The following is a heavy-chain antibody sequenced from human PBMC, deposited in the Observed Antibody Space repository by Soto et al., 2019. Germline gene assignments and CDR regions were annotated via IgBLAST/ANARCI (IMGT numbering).Heavy chain of an antibody. CDR2: INPSGGST. V-gene: IGHV1-46*01. J-gene: IGHJ4*02. CDR1: GYTFTSYY. D-gene: IGHD6-19*01. Sequence: QVQLVQSGAEVKKPGASVKVSCKASGYTFTSYYMHWVRQAPGQGLVWMGIINPSGGSTSYAQKFQGRVTMTRDTSTSTVYMELSSLRSEDTAVYYCARDRQSYSSGSPRVHYFDYWGQGTLVTVSS. CDR3: ARDRQSYSSGSPRVHYFDY.